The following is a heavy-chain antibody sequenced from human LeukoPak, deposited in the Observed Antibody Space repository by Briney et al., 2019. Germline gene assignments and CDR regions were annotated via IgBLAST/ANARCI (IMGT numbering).Heavy chain of an antibody. CDR2: IIPIFGTA. CDR1: GGTFSSYA. CDR3: ARGGCSSTSCYTVFDY. V-gene: IGHV1-69*01. Sequence: SVKVSCKASGGTFSSYAISWVRRAPGQGLEWMGGIIPIFGTANYAQKFQGRVTITADESTSTAYMELSSLRSEDTAVYYCARGGCSSTSCYTVFDYWGQGTLVAVSS. D-gene: IGHD2-2*02. J-gene: IGHJ4*02.